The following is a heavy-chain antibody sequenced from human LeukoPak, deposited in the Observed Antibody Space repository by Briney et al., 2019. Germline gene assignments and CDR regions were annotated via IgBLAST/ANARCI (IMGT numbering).Heavy chain of an antibody. J-gene: IGHJ1*01. Sequence: SVKVSCKASGGTFISYAISWVRQAPGQGLEWMGGIIPIFGTANYAQKFQGRVTITADESTSTAYMELSSLRSEDTAVYYCARDPCGGGDCYSVPEYFQHWGQGTLVTVSS. CDR1: GGTFISYA. D-gene: IGHD2-21*01. CDR3: ARDPCGGGDCYSVPEYFQH. V-gene: IGHV1-69*13. CDR2: IIPIFGTA.